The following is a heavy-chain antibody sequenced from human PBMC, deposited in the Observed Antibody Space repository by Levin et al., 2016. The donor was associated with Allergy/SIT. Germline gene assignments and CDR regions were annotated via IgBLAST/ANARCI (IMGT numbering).Heavy chain of an antibody. D-gene: IGHD3-10*01. CDR3: VKGRVVLWFGELAPYAFDI. Sequence: GESLKISCSASGFTFSSYAMHWVRQAPGKGLEYVSAISSNGGSTYYADSVKGRFTISRDNSKNTLYLQMSSLRAEDTAVYYCVKGRVVLWFGELAPYAFDIWGQGTMVTVSS. CDR2: ISSNGGST. J-gene: IGHJ3*02. V-gene: IGHV3-64D*09. CDR1: GFTFSSYA.